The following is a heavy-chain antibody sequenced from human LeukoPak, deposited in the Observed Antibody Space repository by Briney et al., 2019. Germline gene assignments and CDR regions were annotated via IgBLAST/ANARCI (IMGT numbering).Heavy chain of an antibody. CDR2: IRSKVDNYAT. CDR3: ARDPMVRGAIVVTCLDC. V-gene: IGHV3-73*01. D-gene: IGHD3-10*01. Sequence: GGSLRLSCAASGFTFSGSPMHWVRQASGKGLEWVGRIRSKVDNYATGYGASVKGRFTISRDDSRNTAYLQMNSLKAEDTAVYYCARDPMVRGAIVVTCLDCWGQGTLVTVSS. CDR1: GFTFSGSP. J-gene: IGHJ4*02.